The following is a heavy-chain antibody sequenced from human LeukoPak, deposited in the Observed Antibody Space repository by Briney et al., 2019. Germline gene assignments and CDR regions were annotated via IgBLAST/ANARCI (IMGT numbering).Heavy chain of an antibody. D-gene: IGHD3-22*01. J-gene: IGHJ3*02. CDR3: AKRENYYDSSGYHYVGAFDI. CDR1: GFTFSTYA. CDR2: ISGGGGST. V-gene: IGHV3-23*01. Sequence: GGSLRLSCAASGFTFSTYAMSWVRQAPGKGLGWVSAISGGGGSTYYADSVRGRFTISRDNSKNTVYLQMNSLRAEDTAVYYCAKRENYYDSSGYHYVGAFDIWGQGTMVTVSS.